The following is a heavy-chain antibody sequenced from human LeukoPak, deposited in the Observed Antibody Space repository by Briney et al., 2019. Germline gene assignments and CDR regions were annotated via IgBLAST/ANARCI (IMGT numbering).Heavy chain of an antibody. D-gene: IGHD3-22*01. Sequence: PSETLSLTCTVSGGSISSYYWSWIRQPPGKGLEWIGEINHSGSTNYNPSLKSRVTISVDTSKNQFSLKLSSVTAADTAVYYCARQGYYYDSSGYYPTRYHYYYMDVWGKGTTVTISS. CDR1: GGSISSYY. J-gene: IGHJ6*03. V-gene: IGHV4-34*01. CDR2: INHSGST. CDR3: ARQGYYYDSSGYYPTRYHYYYMDV.